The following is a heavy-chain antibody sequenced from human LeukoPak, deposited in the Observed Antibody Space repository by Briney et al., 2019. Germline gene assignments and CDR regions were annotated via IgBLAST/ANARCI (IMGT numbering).Heavy chain of an antibody. J-gene: IGHJ4*02. D-gene: IGHD3-22*01. Sequence: GGSLRLSCAASGFALSSAAMTWVRQATGKGLEWVPIITGGDDRTYYADSVKGRFTISRDYSRNTLHLQMNSLRVEDTAIYYCAKGPQLGSGYHPDYWGQGTLVTVSS. CDR3: AKGPQLGSGYHPDY. CDR2: ITGGDDRT. CDR1: GFALSSAA. V-gene: IGHV3-23*01.